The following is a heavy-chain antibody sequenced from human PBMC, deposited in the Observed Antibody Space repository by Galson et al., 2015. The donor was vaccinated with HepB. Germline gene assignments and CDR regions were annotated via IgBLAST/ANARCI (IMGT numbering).Heavy chain of an antibody. CDR2: IDPDDSYT. CDR3: ARLPYSHYSSGVADY. D-gene: IGHD3-22*01. J-gene: IGHJ4*02. CDR1: GYSFTSDW. Sequence: QSGAEVKKPGESLRISCKGSGYSFTSDWISWVRQMPGKGLEWMGRIDPDDSYTNYSPSFQGHVIISVDKSLSTAYLEWSSLKASDTALYYCARLPYSHYSSGVADYWGQGTLVTVSS. V-gene: IGHV5-10-1*01.